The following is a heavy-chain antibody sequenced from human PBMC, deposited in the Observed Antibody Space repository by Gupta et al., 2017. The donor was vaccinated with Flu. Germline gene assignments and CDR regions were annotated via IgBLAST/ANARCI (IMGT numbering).Heavy chain of an antibody. D-gene: IGHD2-2*02. J-gene: IGHJ4*02. CDR2: ITPNSGDT. CDR1: FPGYS. CDR3: ARVQGCSSPTCYTGGADY. V-gene: IGHV1-2*06. Sequence: FPGYSIHWVRQAPGQGLEWMGRITPNSGDTNYAQKFQGRVTMTRDTSISTVYMELNRLRSDDTAVYYCARVQGCSSPTCYTGGADYWGQGTLVTVSS.